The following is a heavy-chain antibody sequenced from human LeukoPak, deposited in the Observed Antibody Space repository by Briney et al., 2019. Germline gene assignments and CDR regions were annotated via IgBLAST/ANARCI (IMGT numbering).Heavy chain of an antibody. CDR1: GFTFSSYA. J-gene: IGHJ6*02. CDR2: ISYDGSNK. D-gene: IGHD6-6*01. V-gene: IGHV3-30-3*01. CDR3: ARDPYSSTWSYGMDV. Sequence: PGRSLRLSCAASGFTFSSYAMHWVRQAPGKGPEWVAVISYDGSNKYYADSVKGRFTISRDNAKNSLFLQMNTLRAEDTAVYYCARDPYSSTWSYGMDVWGQGTTVTVSS.